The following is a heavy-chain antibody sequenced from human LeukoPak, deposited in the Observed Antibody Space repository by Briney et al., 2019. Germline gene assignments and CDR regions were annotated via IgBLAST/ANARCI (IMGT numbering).Heavy chain of an antibody. Sequence: GGSLRLSCATSGFTFSDYYMSWIRQAPGKGLEWVSYINSSSTYTKYADSVKGRFTIFRDNAKNSLFLQMNSLRAEDTAVYYCARARNDYDTSSFSALDYWGQGTLVTVSS. CDR2: INSSSTYT. CDR3: ARARNDYDTSSFSALDY. J-gene: IGHJ4*02. D-gene: IGHD3-22*01. V-gene: IGHV3-11*05. CDR1: GFTFSDYY.